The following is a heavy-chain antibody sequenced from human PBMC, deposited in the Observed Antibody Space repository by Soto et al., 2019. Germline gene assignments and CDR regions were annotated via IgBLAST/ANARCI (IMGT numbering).Heavy chain of an antibody. D-gene: IGHD6-19*01. CDR2: IYYSGST. CDR3: ATIAVDVAYGMDV. CDR1: GGSISSSSYY. Sequence: SETLSLTCTVSGGSISSSSYYWGWIRQPPGKGLEWIGSIYYSGSTYYNPSLKSRVTISVDTSKNQFSLKLSSVTAADTAVYYCATIAVDVAYGMDVWGQGTTVTVSS. J-gene: IGHJ6*02. V-gene: IGHV4-39*01.